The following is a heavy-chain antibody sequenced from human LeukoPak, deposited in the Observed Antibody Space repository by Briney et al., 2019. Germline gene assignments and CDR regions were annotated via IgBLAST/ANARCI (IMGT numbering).Heavy chain of an antibody. V-gene: IGHV3-21*01. Sequence: PGGSLRLSCAASGFTFSSYAMSWVRQAPGKGLEWVSSISSSSSYIYYADSVKGRFTISRDNAKNSLYLQMNSLRAEDTAVYYCARDIVTMIVAVAFDYWGQGTLVTVSS. CDR1: GFTFSSYA. CDR3: ARDIVTMIVAVAFDY. D-gene: IGHD3-22*01. CDR2: ISSSSSYI. J-gene: IGHJ4*02.